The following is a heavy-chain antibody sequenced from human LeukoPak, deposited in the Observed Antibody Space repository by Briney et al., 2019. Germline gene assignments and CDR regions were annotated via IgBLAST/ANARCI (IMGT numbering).Heavy chain of an antibody. CDR1: GFTFTSYG. D-gene: IGHD2-15*01. V-gene: IGHV1-18*01. CDR2: ISAYNGNT. J-gene: IGHJ4*02. Sequence: GGSLRLSCAASGFTFTSYGISWVRQAPGQGLEWMGWISAYNGNTNYAQKLQGRVTMTTDTSTSTAYMELRSLRSDDTAVYYCARVPYCSGGSCPGDYWGQGTLVTVSS. CDR3: ARVPYCSGGSCPGDY.